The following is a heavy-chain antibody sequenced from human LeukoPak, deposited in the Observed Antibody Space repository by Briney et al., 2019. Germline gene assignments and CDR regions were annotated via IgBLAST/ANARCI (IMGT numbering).Heavy chain of an antibody. D-gene: IGHD6-6*01. V-gene: IGHV4-39*07. CDR1: AGSICSSSYS. CDR2: INHSGST. J-gene: IGHJ4*02. Sequence: TSETLSLTCTVSAGSICSSSYSWGWIRQPPGKGLEWIGEINHSGSTNYNPSLKSRVTISVDTSKNQFSLKLSSVTAADTAVYYCARGGRRGSSTLQNWGQGTLVTVSS. CDR3: ARGGRRGSSTLQN.